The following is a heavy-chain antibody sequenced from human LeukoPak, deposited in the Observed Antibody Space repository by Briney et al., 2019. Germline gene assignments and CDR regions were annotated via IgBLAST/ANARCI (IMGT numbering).Heavy chain of an antibody. D-gene: IGHD6-13*01. CDR1: GYTFTSYD. Sequence: GASVKVSCKASGYTFTSYDINWVRQATGQGLEWMGLMNPSSGNTGYAQKFQGRVTITRNTSISTAYMELSSLRSEDTAVYYCARGGTMHSSSPDDAFDIWGQGTMVTVSS. CDR3: ARGGTMHSSSPDDAFDI. J-gene: IGHJ3*02. CDR2: MNPSSGNT. V-gene: IGHV1-8*03.